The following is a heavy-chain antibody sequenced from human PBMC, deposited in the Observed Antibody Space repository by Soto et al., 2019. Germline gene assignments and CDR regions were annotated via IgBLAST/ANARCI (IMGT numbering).Heavy chain of an antibody. CDR2: MNPNSGNT. J-gene: IGHJ4*02. CDR3: ARGPEYYDFWSGPLPFDY. Sequence: QEQLVQSGAEVKKPGASVKVSCKASGYTFTSYDINWVRQATGQGLEGMGWMNPNSGNTGYAQKFQGRVTMTRNTSISTAYMELSSLRSEDTTVYYCARGPEYYDFWSGPLPFDYWAQGTLVTVSS. CDR1: GYTFTSYD. D-gene: IGHD3-3*01. V-gene: IGHV1-8*01.